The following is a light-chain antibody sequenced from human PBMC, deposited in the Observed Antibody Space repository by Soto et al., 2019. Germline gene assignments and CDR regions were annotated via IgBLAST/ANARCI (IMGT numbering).Light chain of an antibody. Sequence: QSVLTQPASVSGSPGQSITISCTGTSSVVGSYNLVSWYQQHPGKAPKLMIYEVTKRPSGISNRFSGSKSGNTASLTISGLQADDEADYYCCSYAGTSTYVFGTGTKVNVL. J-gene: IGLJ1*01. V-gene: IGLV2-23*02. CDR2: EVT. CDR1: SSVVGSYNL. CDR3: CSYAGTSTYV.